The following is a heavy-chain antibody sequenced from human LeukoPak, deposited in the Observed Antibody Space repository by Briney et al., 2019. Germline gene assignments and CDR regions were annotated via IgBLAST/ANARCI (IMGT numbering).Heavy chain of an antibody. D-gene: IGHD6-13*01. CDR1: GFTFSSYG. V-gene: IGHV3-30*02. J-gene: IGHJ4*02. CDR3: AKDRGYSTTWNLFDY. Sequence: GGSLRLSCAASGFTFSSYGMHWLRQAPGKGLEWVAFIRFDGSNKYYADSVKGRFTISRDNSKNTLYLQMNSLRAEDTAVYYCAKDRGYSTTWNLFDYWGQGTLVTVSS. CDR2: IRFDGSNK.